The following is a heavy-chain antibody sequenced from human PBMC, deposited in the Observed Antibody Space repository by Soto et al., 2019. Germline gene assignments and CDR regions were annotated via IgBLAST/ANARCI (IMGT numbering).Heavy chain of an antibody. CDR2: IYYSGST. V-gene: IGHV4-31*03. CDR1: GGSLSSGGYY. J-gene: IGHJ4*02. Sequence: SETLSLTCTVSGGSLSSGGYYWSWIRQHPGKGLEWIGYIYYSGSTYYNPSLKSRVTISVDTSKNQFSLKLSSVTAADTAVYYCARVRTSYGDYANDYWGQGTLVTVSS. CDR3: ARVRTSYGDYANDY. D-gene: IGHD4-17*01.